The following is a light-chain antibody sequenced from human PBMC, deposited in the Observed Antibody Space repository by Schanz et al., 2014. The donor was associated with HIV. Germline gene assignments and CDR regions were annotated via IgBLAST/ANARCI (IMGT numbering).Light chain of an antibody. CDR1: SSDVGGYDF. V-gene: IGLV2-14*03. CDR3: AAWDDSLNGWV. Sequence: QSVLTQPASVSGSPGQSITISCTGTSSDVGGYDFVSWYQQHPGKAPKLMIYDVTNRPSGVSNRFSGSKSGNTASLTISGLQAEDEADYHCAAWDDSLNGWVFGGGTKVTVL. J-gene: IGLJ3*02. CDR2: DVT.